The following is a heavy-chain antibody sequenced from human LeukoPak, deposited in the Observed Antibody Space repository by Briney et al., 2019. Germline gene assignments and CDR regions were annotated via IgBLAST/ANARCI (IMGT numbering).Heavy chain of an antibody. CDR3: ASPINYYDSSGYYYHY. D-gene: IGHD3-22*01. Sequence: ASVKVSCKASGYTFTGYYMHWVRQAPGQGLEWMGRINPNSGGTNYAQKFQGRVTMTRDTSISTAYMELSRLRSDDTAVYYCASPINYYDSSGYYYHYWGQGTLVTVSS. J-gene: IGHJ4*02. CDR2: INPNSGGT. CDR1: GYTFTGYY. V-gene: IGHV1-2*06.